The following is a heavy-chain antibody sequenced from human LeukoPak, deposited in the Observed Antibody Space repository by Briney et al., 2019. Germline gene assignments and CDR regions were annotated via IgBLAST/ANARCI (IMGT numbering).Heavy chain of an antibody. CDR1: GYTFTSYG. D-gene: IGHD6-13*01. CDR2: ISAYNGNT. V-gene: IGHV1-18*01. Sequence: GASVKVSCKASGYTFTSYGISWVRQAPGQGLEWMGWISAYNGNTNYAQKLQGRVTMTTDTSTSTAYMELRSLRSEDTAVYYCAILNGVAAAGGSPFDYWGQGTLVTVSS. CDR3: AILNGVAAAGGSPFDY. J-gene: IGHJ4*02.